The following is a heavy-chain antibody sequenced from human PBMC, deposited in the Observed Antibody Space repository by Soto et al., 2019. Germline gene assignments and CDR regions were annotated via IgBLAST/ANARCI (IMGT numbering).Heavy chain of an antibody. V-gene: IGHV3-23*01. J-gene: IGHJ4*02. CDR1: GFTFNAYS. CDR3: ARPDGSTYSFRY. Sequence: DVQLLESGGSLVQPGGSLRLSCAASGFTFNAYSLSWVRQAPGKGLEWVSAISTTGGSTYYADSVKGRFTISRDNSQSTLSLQMSSLRAEATAVYFCARPDGSTYSFRYWGQGTLVTVSS. D-gene: IGHD3-10*01. CDR2: ISTTGGST.